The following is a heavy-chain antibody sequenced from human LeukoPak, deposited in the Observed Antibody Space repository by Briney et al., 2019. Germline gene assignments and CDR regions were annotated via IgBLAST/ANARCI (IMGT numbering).Heavy chain of an antibody. CDR1: GFTFSSYA. CDR2: ISGSGGST. D-gene: IGHD2-15*01. J-gene: IGHJ2*01. Sequence: GGSLRLSCAASGFTFSSYAMSWVRQAPEKGLEWVSAISGSGGSTYYADSVKGRFTISRDNSKNTLYLQMNSLRAEDTAVYYCAKAGVDIVVVVAARYWYFDLWGRGTLVTVSS. CDR3: AKAGVDIVVVVAARYWYFDL. V-gene: IGHV3-23*01.